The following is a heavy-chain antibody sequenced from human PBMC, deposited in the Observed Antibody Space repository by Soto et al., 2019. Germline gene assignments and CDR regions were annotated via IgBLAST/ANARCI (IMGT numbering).Heavy chain of an antibody. CDR1: GYSISRGYY. CDR3: ARDDSSGYYYGIDY. D-gene: IGHD3-22*01. Sequence: PSETLSLTCAVSGYSISRGYYWGWIRQPPGKGLEWIGSIYHSGSTYYNPSLKSRVTISVDTSKNQFSLKLSSVTAADTAVYYCARDDSSGYYYGIDYWGQGTLVTVSS. CDR2: IYHSGST. V-gene: IGHV4-38-2*02. J-gene: IGHJ4*02.